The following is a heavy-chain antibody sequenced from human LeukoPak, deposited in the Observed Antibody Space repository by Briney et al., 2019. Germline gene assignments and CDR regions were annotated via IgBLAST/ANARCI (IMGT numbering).Heavy chain of an antibody. CDR1: GFTFSNAW. CDR2: IKSKTDGGTT. CDR3: TTEAYGDYGGGDY. V-gene: IGHV3-15*01. J-gene: IGHJ4*02. D-gene: IGHD4-17*01. Sequence: GGSLRLSCAASGFTFSNAWMSWVRQAPGKGLEWVGRIKSKTDGGTTDYAAPVKGRFTISRDDSKNTLYLQMNSLKTEDTAVYYCTTEAYGDYGGGDYWGQGTLVTVSS.